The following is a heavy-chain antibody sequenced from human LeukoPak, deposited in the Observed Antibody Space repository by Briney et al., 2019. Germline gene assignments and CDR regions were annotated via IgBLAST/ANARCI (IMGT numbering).Heavy chain of an antibody. D-gene: IGHD2-2*01. Sequence: QPGGSLRLSCAASGFTVSSNYMSWVRQAPGNGLEWVSVIYSGGSTYYADSVKGRFTISRDNSKNTLYLQMNSLRAEDTAVYYCARSQGYQLPFDYWGQGTLVTVSS. CDR1: GFTVSSNY. V-gene: IGHV3-53*01. CDR2: IYSGGST. CDR3: ARSQGYQLPFDY. J-gene: IGHJ4*02.